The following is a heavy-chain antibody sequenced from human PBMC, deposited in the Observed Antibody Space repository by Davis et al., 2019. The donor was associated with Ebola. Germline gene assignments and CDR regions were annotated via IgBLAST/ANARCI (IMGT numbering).Heavy chain of an antibody. D-gene: IGHD2-2*01. V-gene: IGHV3-74*01. J-gene: IGHJ6*02. Sequence: HTGGSLRLSCAASGFTVSSNHMSWVRQAPGKGLEWVARIKSDGSTIRYADSVKGRFTISRDNTKNTLYLQMNSLRGEDTAVYYCVRDTSHQLPHWLYYFYGMDVWGQGTTVTVSS. CDR2: IKSDGSTI. CDR3: VRDTSHQLPHWLYYFYGMDV. CDR1: GFTVSSNH.